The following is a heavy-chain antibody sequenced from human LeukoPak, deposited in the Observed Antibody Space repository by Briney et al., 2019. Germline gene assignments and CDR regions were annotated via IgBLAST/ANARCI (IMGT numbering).Heavy chain of an antibody. CDR1: GFTFSSYS. CDR3: AREVEYGDYRDQHAFDI. J-gene: IGHJ3*02. V-gene: IGHV3-21*01. CDR2: ISSSSSYI. Sequence: PGGSLRLSCAASGFTFSSYSMNWVRQAPGKGLEWVSSISSSSSYIYYADSVKGRFTISRDNAKNSLYLQMNSLRAEDTAVYYCAREVEYGDYRDQHAFDIWGQGTMVTVSS. D-gene: IGHD4-17*01.